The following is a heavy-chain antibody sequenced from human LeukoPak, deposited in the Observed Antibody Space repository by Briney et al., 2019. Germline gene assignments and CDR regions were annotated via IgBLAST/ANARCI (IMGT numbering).Heavy chain of an antibody. D-gene: IGHD2-8*01. Sequence: GGSLRLSCARSGFKFADYAIHWVRRAPGKGLEWVSVLSGDSGAAYFADSLKGRFTISRDRSKNSLYLQMNSLRTEDTAIYHCARGKYCIKGVCYTGSFYFDYWGPGALVTVSS. J-gene: IGHJ4*02. CDR2: LSGDSGAA. V-gene: IGHV3-43*02. CDR1: GFKFADYA. CDR3: ARGKYCIKGVCYTGSFYFDY.